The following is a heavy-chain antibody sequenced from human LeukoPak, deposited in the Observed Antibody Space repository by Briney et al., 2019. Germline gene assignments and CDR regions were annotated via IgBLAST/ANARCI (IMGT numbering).Heavy chain of an antibody. CDR3: ARRGYSYGFLGVGYYYYYMDV. CDR2: MNPNSGNT. CDR1: GYTFTSYD. D-gene: IGHD5-18*01. V-gene: IGHV1-8*03. Sequence: ASVKVSCKASGYTFTSYDINWVRQATGQGLEWMGWMNPNSGNTGYAQKFQGRVTITRNTSISTAYMELSSLRSEDTAVYYCARRGYSYGFLGVGYYYYYMDVWGKGTTVTVSS. J-gene: IGHJ6*03.